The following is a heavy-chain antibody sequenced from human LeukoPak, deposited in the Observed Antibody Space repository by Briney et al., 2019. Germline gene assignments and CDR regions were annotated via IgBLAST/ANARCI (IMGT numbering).Heavy chain of an antibody. CDR2: IYYSGST. CDR3: ARHKDYYYSYMDV. Sequence: PSETLSLTCSVSGDSISTSSYYWGWIRQPPGKGLEWIGTIYYSGSTYYNPSLTSRVTMSVDTSKNQFSLKLSSVTAADTAVYYCARHKDYYYSYMDVWGKGTTVTISS. J-gene: IGHJ6*03. V-gene: IGHV4-39*01. CDR1: GDSISTSSYY.